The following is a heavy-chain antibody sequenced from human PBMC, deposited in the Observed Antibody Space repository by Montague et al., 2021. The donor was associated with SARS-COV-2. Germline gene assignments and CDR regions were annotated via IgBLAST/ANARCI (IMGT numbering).Heavy chain of an antibody. CDR1: GFTFSSYS. V-gene: IGHV3-21*01. CDR3: ARDARYDFWSGYYFDY. D-gene: IGHD3-3*01. J-gene: IGHJ4*02. CDR2: ISSSSSSYI. Sequence: SLRLSCAASGFTFSSYSMNWVRQAPGKGLEWVSSISSSSSSYIYXADXVKGRFTISRDNAKNSLYLQMNSLRAEDTAVYYCARDARYDFWSGYYFDYWGQGTLVTVSS.